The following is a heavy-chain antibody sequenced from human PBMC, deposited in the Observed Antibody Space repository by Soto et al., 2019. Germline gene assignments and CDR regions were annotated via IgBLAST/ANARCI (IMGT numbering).Heavy chain of an antibody. Sequence: ASVKVSCKASGGTFSSYAISWVRQAPGQGLEWMGGIIPIFGTANYAQKFQGRVTITADESTSTAYMELSSLRSEDTAVYYCARTRLGGRDAFDIWGQGTMVTVSS. J-gene: IGHJ3*02. CDR2: IIPIFGTA. CDR1: GGTFSSYA. CDR3: ARTRLGGRDAFDI. V-gene: IGHV1-69*13. D-gene: IGHD3-16*01.